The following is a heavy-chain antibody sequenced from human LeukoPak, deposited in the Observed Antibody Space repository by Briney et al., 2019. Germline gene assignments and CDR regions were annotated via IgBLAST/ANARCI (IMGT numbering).Heavy chain of an antibody. V-gene: IGHV1-2*06. J-gene: IGHJ4*02. CDR1: GYTFTDYY. Sequence: ASVKVSFKASGYTFTDYYMQWVRQAPGQGLEWMGRINPNSGGTDYAQKFQGRVSMTRDTSITTAYMELSSLRSDDTAVYYCAIGIPAAGTFDHWGQGTLVTVSS. D-gene: IGHD6-13*01. CDR2: INPNSGGT. CDR3: AIGIPAAGTFDH.